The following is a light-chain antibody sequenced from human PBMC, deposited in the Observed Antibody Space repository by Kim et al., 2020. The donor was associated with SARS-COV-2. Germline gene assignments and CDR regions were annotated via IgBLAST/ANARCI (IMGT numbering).Light chain of an antibody. CDR2: DAS. CDR1: QRVSSSN. CDR3: QQYGSTPLT. Sequence: SPGERATLACRASQRVSSSNLAWYQQKPGQPPRLLMYDASSRATGIPDRFSGSGSGTDFTLTISRLEPEDFAVYYCQQYGSTPLTFGGGTKVDIK. V-gene: IGKV3-20*01. J-gene: IGKJ4*01.